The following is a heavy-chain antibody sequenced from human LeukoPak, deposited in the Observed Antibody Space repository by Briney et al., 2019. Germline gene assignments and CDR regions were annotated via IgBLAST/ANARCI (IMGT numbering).Heavy chain of an antibody. Sequence: GGSLRLSCAASGFTFSSYAMSWVRQAPGKGLEWVSAISGSGGSTYYADSVKGRFTISRDNSKNTLYLQMNSLRAEDTAVYYCAKDSYSGSYPNWFDPWGQGTLVTVSS. CDR3: AKDSYSGSYPNWFDP. V-gene: IGHV3-23*01. CDR1: GFTFSSYA. CDR2: ISGSGGST. D-gene: IGHD1-26*01. J-gene: IGHJ5*02.